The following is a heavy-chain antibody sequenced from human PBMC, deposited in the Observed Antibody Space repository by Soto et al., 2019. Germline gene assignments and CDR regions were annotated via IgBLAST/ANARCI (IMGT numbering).Heavy chain of an antibody. V-gene: IGHV3-30-3*01. J-gene: IGHJ5*02. Sequence: GGSLRLSCASSGFTFSSYAMHWVRQAPGKGLEWVAVISYDGSNKYYADSVKGRVTISVDTSKNQFSLKLSSVTAADTAVYYCARMLTEMATNNWFDPWGQGTLVTVSS. CDR3: ARMLTEMATNNWFDP. CDR2: ISYDGSNK. D-gene: IGHD3-16*01. CDR1: GFTFSSYA.